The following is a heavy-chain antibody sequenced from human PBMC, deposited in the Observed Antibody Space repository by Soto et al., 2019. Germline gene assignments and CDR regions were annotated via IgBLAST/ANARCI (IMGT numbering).Heavy chain of an antibody. CDR2: ISGSSNYI. CDR1: GFTFSNFE. D-gene: IGHD3-22*01. Sequence: PGGSLRLSCVAPGFTFSNFEMHWMRQVPGKGLEWVSSISGSSNYIYYADSVKGRFTITRDNARDSMYLQMNNLRAEDTALYYCVKSNGYYAETIFDYWGQGT. J-gene: IGHJ4*02. V-gene: IGHV3-21*04. CDR3: VKSNGYYAETIFDY.